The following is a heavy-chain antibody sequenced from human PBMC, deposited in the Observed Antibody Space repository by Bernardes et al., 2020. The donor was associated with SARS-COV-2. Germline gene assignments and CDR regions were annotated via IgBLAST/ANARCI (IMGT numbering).Heavy chain of an antibody. Sequence: GGSLRLSCAASGFTFSSYSMNWVRQAPGKGLEWVSSISSSSYIYYADSVKGRFTISRDNAKNSLYLQMNSLRAEDTAVYYCARDGWGGGYFDYWGQGTLVTVSS. CDR1: GFTFSSYS. CDR3: ARDGWGGGYFDY. D-gene: IGHD1-26*01. CDR2: ISSSSYI. J-gene: IGHJ4*02. V-gene: IGHV3-21*01.